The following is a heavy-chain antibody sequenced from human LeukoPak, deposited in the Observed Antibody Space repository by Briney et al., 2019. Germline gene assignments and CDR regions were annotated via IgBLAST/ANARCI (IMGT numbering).Heavy chain of an antibody. V-gene: IGHV3-11*01. D-gene: IGHD6-6*01. J-gene: IGHJ4*02. CDR2: ISSSGSTI. CDR3: AREEYSSSSADY. CDR1: GFTFSDYY. Sequence: GGSLRLSCAASGFTFSDYYMSWIRQAPGKGLEWVSYISSSGSTIYYADSVKGRFTISRDNAKNSLYLQMNSLRAEDTAMYYCAREEYSSSSADYWGQGTLVTVSS.